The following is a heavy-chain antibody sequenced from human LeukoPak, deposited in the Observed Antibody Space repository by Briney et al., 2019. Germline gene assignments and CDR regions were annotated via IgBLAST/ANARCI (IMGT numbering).Heavy chain of an antibody. CDR1: GGSFSGYY. Sequence: SETLSLTCAVYGGSFSGYYWSWIRQPPGKGLEWIGEINHSGSTNYNPPLKRRVTISVDTSKNQSSLKLSSVTAADTAVYYCARLLTEIDYWGQGTLVTVSS. J-gene: IGHJ4*02. V-gene: IGHV4-34*01. CDR2: INHSGST. CDR3: ARLLTEIDY.